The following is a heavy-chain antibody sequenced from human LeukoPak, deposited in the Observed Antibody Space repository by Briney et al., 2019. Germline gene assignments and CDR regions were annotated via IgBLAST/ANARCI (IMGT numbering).Heavy chain of an antibody. D-gene: IGHD3-10*01. J-gene: IGHJ6*03. CDR1: GFTFSSYS. CDR2: IKQDGSEK. CDR3: ARVRITMVRGVKGSYYYYMDV. V-gene: IGHV3-7*01. Sequence: GGSLRLSCAASGFTFSSYSMNWVRQAPGKGLEWVANIKQDGSEKYYVDSVKGRFTISRDNAKNSLYLQMNSLRAEDTAVYYCARVRITMVRGVKGSYYYYMDVWGKGTTVTVSS.